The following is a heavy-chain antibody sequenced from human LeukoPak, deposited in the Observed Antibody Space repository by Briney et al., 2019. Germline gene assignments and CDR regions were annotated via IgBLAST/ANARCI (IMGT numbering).Heavy chain of an antibody. D-gene: IGHD3-10*01. V-gene: IGHV3-30*02. Sequence: GGSLRPSCAASGFTFRNYGMHWVRLAPGKGLEWVAFIRYDGSIKYYVDSVKGRFTVSRDNSKNTLYLRMNSLRAEETAIYYCAKDVNVGGDYFDYWGQGTLVTVSS. CDR1: GFTFRNYG. J-gene: IGHJ4*02. CDR2: IRYDGSIK. CDR3: AKDVNVGGDYFDY.